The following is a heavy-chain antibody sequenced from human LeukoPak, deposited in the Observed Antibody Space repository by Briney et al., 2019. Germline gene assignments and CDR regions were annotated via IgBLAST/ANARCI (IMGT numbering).Heavy chain of an antibody. V-gene: IGHV1-46*01. CDR3: AITSIVVARGWFDP. CDR2: INPSSGGT. D-gene: IGHD3-22*01. J-gene: IGHJ5*02. CDR1: GYTFTRHY. Sequence: GASVKVSCKASGYTFTRHYMNWVRQAPGQGLEWMGKINPSSGGTGYAQKFQGRVTMTRDTSTSTVYMELTSLRSEDTAVYYCAITSIVVARGWFDPWGQGTLVTVSS.